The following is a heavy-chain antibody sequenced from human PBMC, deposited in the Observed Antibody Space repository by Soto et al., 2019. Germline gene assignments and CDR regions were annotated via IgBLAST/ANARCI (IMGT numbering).Heavy chain of an antibody. CDR1: GGTFSSYA. CDR3: ARDSVAPNYDSSGYYPLNWLDP. J-gene: IGHJ5*02. CDR2: IIPIFGTA. V-gene: IGHV1-69*13. Sequence: GASVKVSCKASGGTFSSYAISWVRQAPGQGLEWMGGIIPIFGTANYAQKFQGRVTITADESTSTAYMELSSLRSEDTAVYYCARDSVAPNYDSSGYYPLNWLDPWGQGTLVTVSS. D-gene: IGHD3-22*01.